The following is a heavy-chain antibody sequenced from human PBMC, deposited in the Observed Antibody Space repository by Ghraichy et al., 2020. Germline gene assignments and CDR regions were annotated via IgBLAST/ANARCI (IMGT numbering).Heavy chain of an antibody. CDR3: ARDGYYDFWSGYVGYYYYGMDV. D-gene: IGHD3-3*01. J-gene: IGHJ6*02. Sequence: GGSLRLSCAASGFTFSSYWMSWVRQAPGKGLEWVANIKQDGSEKYYVDSVKGRFTISRDNAKNSLYLQMNSLRAEDTAVYYCARDGYYDFWSGYVGYYYYGMDVWGQGTTVTVSS. V-gene: IGHV3-7*01. CDR1: GFTFSSYW. CDR2: IKQDGSEK.